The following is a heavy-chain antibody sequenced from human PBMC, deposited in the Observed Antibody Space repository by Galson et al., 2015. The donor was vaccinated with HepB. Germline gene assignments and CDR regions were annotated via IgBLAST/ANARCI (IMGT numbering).Heavy chain of an antibody. CDR3: ARGATIFGVVIIGLHY. CDR2: INPSGGST. CDR1: GYTFTSYY. J-gene: IGHJ4*02. V-gene: IGHV1-46*01. Sequence: SVKVSCKASGYTFTSYYMHWVRQAPGQGLEWMGIINPSGGSTSYAQKFQGRVTMTRDTSTSTVYMELSSLRSEDTAVYYCARGATIFGVVIIGLHYWGQGTLVTVSS. D-gene: IGHD3-3*01.